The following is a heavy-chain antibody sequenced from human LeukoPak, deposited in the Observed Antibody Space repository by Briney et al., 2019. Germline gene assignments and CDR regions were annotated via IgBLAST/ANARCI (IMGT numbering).Heavy chain of an antibody. CDR2: ISGSGGST. CDR1: GFTFSSYA. CDR3: AKDSSGSYFNWFDP. Sequence: GGSLRLSCAASGFTFSSYAMSWVRQAPGKGLEWVSAISGSGGSTYYADSVKGRFTISRDSSKNTLYLQMNSLRAEDTALYYCAKDSSGSYFNWFDPWGQGTLVTVSS. V-gene: IGHV3-23*01. D-gene: IGHD1-26*01. J-gene: IGHJ5*02.